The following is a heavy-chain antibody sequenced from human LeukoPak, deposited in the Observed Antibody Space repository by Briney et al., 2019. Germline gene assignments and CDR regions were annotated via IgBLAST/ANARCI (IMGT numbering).Heavy chain of an antibody. V-gene: IGHV4-39*07. CDR3: ARGRRGYCTNGVCYTRTGWFDP. Sequence: SETLSLTCTVSGGSISSSSYYWGWIRQPPGKGLEWIGEINHSGSTNYNPSLKSRVTISVDTSKNQFSLKLSSVTAADTAVYYCARGRRGYCTNGVCYTRTGWFDPWGQGTLVTVSS. D-gene: IGHD2-8*01. CDR2: INHSGST. J-gene: IGHJ5*02. CDR1: GGSISSSSYY.